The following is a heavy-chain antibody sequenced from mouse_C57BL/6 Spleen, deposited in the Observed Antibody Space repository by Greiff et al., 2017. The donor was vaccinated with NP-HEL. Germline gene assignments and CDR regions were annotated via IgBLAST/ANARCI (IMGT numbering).Heavy chain of an antibody. J-gene: IGHJ4*01. Sequence: EVQLQQSGGGLVQPGGSLSLSCAASGFTFTDYYMSWVRQPPGKALEWLGFIRNKANGYTTEYSASVKGRFTISRDNSQSILYLQMNALRAEDSATYYCARCDGYYDAMDYWGQGTSVTVSS. D-gene: IGHD2-3*01. V-gene: IGHV7-3*01. CDR3: ARCDGYYDAMDY. CDR2: IRNKANGYTT. CDR1: GFTFTDYY.